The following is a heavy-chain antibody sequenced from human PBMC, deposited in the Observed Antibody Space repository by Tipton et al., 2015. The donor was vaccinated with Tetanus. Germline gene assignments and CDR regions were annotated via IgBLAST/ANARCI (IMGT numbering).Heavy chain of an antibody. V-gene: IGHV4-31*03. CDR1: GGSISSGGYY. CDR2: IYYSGST. D-gene: IGHD1-26*01. J-gene: IGHJ4*02. CDR3: ARDQARGARGWNYFDY. Sequence: TLSLTCTVSGGSISSGGYYWSWIRQHPGKGLEWIGDIYYSGSTYYNPSLKSRATLSVDPSKNQFSLKLNSMTAADTAVYYCARDQARGARGWNYFDYWGQGTLVTASS.